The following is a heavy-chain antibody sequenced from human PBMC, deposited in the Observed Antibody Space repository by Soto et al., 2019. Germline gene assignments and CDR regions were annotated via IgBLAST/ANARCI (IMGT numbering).Heavy chain of an antibody. CDR3: ARDGRFDQYYFDY. Sequence: QVQLVESGGGVVQPGRSLRLSCAASGFTFSSYAMHWVRQAPGKGLEWVAVISYDGSNKYYADSVKGRFTISRDNSKNTPYLQMNSLRAEDTAVYYCARDGRFDQYYFDYWGQGTLVTVSS. D-gene: IGHD2-2*01. V-gene: IGHV3-30-3*01. CDR1: GFTFSSYA. CDR2: ISYDGSNK. J-gene: IGHJ4*02.